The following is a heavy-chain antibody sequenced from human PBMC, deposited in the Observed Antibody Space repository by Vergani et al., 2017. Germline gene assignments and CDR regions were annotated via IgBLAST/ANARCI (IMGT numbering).Heavy chain of an antibody. Sequence: EVQLVESGGGLVQPGRSLTLPSPASSFTFPPFSFPWVRQPPGKGRQWVSGISSNSGSIGYADSVKGRFTISRDNAKNSLYLQMNSLRAEDTALYYCAKEGSTGAFDIWGQGTMVTVSS. V-gene: IGHV3-9*01. J-gene: IGHJ3*02. CDR2: ISSNSGSI. CDR3: AKEGSTGAFDI. CDR1: SFTFPPFS.